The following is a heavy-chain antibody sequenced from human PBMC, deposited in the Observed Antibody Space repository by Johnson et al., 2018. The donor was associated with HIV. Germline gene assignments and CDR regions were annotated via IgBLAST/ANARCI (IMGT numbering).Heavy chain of an antibody. D-gene: IGHD3-10*01. V-gene: IGHV3-13*01. CDR1: GFTFSSYD. CDR2: IGTAGDT. CDR3: ARAKVIRGAEGWAVDM. Sequence: VQVVESGGGLVQPGGSLRLSCAASGFTFSSYDMHWVRQATGKGLEWVSAIGTAGDTYYPGSVKGRFTISRENAKNTLYLQMNSLTAGDTAVYYCARAKVIRGAEGWAVDMWGQGTLVTVSS. J-gene: IGHJ3*02.